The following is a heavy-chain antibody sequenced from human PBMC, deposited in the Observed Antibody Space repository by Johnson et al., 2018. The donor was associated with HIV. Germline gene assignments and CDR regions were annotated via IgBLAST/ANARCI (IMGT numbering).Heavy chain of an antibody. Sequence: QVHLVESGGGLVQPGGSLRLSCAASGFTFSSYAMHWVRQAPGKGLEWVAVISYDGSNKYYADSVKGRFTISRDNSKNTLFLQMNSLRAEDTAVYYCARDLRWGSSLTHDAFDIWGQGTMVTVSS. CDR1: GFTFSSYA. D-gene: IGHD3-16*01. CDR3: ARDLRWGSSLTHDAFDI. CDR2: ISYDGSNK. V-gene: IGHV3-30*04. J-gene: IGHJ3*02.